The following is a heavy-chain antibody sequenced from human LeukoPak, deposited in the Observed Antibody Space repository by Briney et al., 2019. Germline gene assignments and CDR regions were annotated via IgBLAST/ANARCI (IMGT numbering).Heavy chain of an antibody. CDR2: INSDGSST. CDR1: GFTFSSYW. V-gene: IGHV3-74*01. CDR3: ARGGCSSTSCYTTGPYYYYYMDV. Sequence: GGSLRLSCAASGFTFSSYWMHWVRQAPGKGLVWVSRINSDGSSTSYAASVMGRFTISRDNAKNTLYLQMNSLRAEDTAVYYCARGGCSSTSCYTTGPYYYYYMDVWGKGTTVTVSS. J-gene: IGHJ6*03. D-gene: IGHD2-2*02.